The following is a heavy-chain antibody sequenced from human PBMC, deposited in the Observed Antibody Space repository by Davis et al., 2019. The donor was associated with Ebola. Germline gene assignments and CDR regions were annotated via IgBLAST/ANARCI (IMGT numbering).Heavy chain of an antibody. J-gene: IGHJ6*02. CDR2: INTNTGNP. D-gene: IGHD6-19*01. Sequence: ASVKVSCKASGYTFTSYAMNWVRQAPGQGLEWMGWINTNTGNPTYAQGFTGRFVFPLDTSVSTAYLQISSLKAEDTAVYYCARGEQWLTYYYYYGMDVWGQGTTVTVSS. CDR1: GYTFTSYA. V-gene: IGHV7-4-1*02. CDR3: ARGEQWLTYYYYYGMDV.